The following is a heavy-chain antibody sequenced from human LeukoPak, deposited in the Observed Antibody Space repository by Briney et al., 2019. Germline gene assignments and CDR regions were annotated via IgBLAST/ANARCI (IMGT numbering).Heavy chain of an antibody. V-gene: IGHV3-23*01. D-gene: IGHD2-8*01. Sequence: GASLRLSCAASGFTFSSYAMSWVRQAPGKGLEWVSVISGSGGSTYYADSVKGRFTISRDNSKNTLYLQMNSLRAEDTAVYYCAKGQVLMVYANYWYFDLWGRGTLVTVSS. CDR2: ISGSGGST. CDR3: AKGQVLMVYANYWYFDL. J-gene: IGHJ2*01. CDR1: GFTFSSYA.